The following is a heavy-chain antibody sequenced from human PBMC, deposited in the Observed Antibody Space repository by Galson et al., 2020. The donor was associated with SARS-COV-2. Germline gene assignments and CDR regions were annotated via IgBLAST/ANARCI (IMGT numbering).Heavy chain of an antibody. CDR2: ISYDGSRK. V-gene: IGHV3-30*01. CDR1: GFTFSSYA. CDR3: AKGNLDFEAGLDY. J-gene: IGHJ4*02. Sequence: GESLKISCAASGFTFSSYAMHWVRQAPGKGLEWVAVISYDGSRKYYVDSVKGRLTISRDNSKNTLYLQMINVRPEDTAVYYCAKGNLDFEAGLDYWGQGTLVAVSA. D-gene: IGHD3-9*01.